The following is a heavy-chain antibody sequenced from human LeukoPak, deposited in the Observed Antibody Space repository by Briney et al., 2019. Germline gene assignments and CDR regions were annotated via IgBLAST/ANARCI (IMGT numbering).Heavy chain of an antibody. CDR3: ARDRGRNSFDY. CDR2: IIRSSSTI. D-gene: IGHD1-14*01. Sequence: GGSLRLSCAASGFTFSNYSMNWVRQAPGKGLEWVSYIIRSSSTIYYADSVKGRFTISRDNSKNSLYLQLTSLRAEDTALYYCARDRGRNSFDYWGQGTLVSVSS. J-gene: IGHJ4*02. V-gene: IGHV3-48*04. CDR1: GFTFSNYS.